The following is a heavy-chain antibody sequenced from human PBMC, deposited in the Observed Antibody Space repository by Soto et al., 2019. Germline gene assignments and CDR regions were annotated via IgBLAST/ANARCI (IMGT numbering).Heavy chain of an antibody. CDR3: AARIAAADYYYYYGMDV. V-gene: IGHV1-58*02. Sequence: ASVKVSCKASGFTFASSAMQWVRQARRQRLEWIGWIVVGSGNTNYAQKFQERVTITRDMSTSTAYMELSSLRSEDTAVYYCAARIAAADYYYYYGMDVWGQGTTVTVSS. D-gene: IGHD6-13*01. CDR1: GFTFASSA. J-gene: IGHJ6*02. CDR2: IVVGSGNT.